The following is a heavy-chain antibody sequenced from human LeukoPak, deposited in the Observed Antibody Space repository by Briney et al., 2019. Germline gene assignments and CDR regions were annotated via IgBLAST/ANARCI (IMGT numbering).Heavy chain of an antibody. Sequence: PGGSLRLSCAASGFTFSSYSMNGVRQAPGEGLEWVSSISSSSSYIYYADSVKGRFTISRDNAKNSLYLQMNSRRAEDTAVYYCARMVVVIGGMDVWGKGTTVTVSS. CDR3: ARMVVVIGGMDV. CDR1: GFTFSSYS. CDR2: ISSSSSYI. J-gene: IGHJ6*04. D-gene: IGHD2-2*01. V-gene: IGHV3-21*01.